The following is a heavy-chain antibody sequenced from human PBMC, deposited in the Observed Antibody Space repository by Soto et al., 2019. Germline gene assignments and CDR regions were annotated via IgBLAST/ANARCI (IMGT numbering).Heavy chain of an antibody. Sequence: GSLRLSCAAPGFTFSSYGMHWVRQAPGKGLEWVAVISYDGSNKYYADSVKGRFTISRDNSKNTLYLQMNSLRAEDTAVYYCAKDRGDSSGYDYFDYWGQGTLVTVSS. CDR2: ISYDGSNK. V-gene: IGHV3-30*18. D-gene: IGHD3-22*01. CDR3: AKDRGDSSGYDYFDY. CDR1: GFTFSSYG. J-gene: IGHJ4*02.